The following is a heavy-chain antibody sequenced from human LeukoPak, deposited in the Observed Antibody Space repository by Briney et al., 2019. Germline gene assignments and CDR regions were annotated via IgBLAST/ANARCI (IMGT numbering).Heavy chain of an antibody. CDR1: GFTFSSYG. D-gene: IGHD3-22*01. CDR2: IWYDGSNK. V-gene: IGHV3-33*01. Sequence: TGGSLRLSCAASGFTFSSYGMHWVRQAPGKGLEWVAVIWYDGSNKYYADSMKGRFTISRDNSKNTLYLQMNSLRAEDTAVYYCARDGTADSSGYYVGPFPDYWGQGTLVTVSS. J-gene: IGHJ4*02. CDR3: ARDGTADSSGYYVGPFPDY.